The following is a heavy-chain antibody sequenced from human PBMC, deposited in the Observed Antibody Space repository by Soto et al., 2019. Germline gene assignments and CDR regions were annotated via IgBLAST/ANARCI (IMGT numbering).Heavy chain of an antibody. Sequence: SETLSLTCTVSGGSISSSSYYWGWIRQPPGKGLEWIGSIYYSGSTYYNPSLKSRVTISVDTSKNQFSLKLSSVTAADTAVYNCARSGGYSYALYYYYYGMVVWGQGTTVTVSS. V-gene: IGHV4-39*07. CDR2: IYYSGST. CDR1: GGSISSSSYY. D-gene: IGHD5-18*01. J-gene: IGHJ6*02. CDR3: ARSGGYSYALYYYYYGMVV.